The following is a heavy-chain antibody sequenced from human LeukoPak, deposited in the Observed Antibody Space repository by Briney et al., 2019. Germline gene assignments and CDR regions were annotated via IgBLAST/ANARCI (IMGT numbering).Heavy chain of an antibody. D-gene: IGHD6-13*01. CDR1: GFTFSSYA. V-gene: IGHV3-23*01. J-gene: IGHJ4*02. CDR2: ISNSGGAT. Sequence: GGSLRLSCAASGFTFSSYAMSWVRQAPGRGLAWVSAISNSGGATFYADSVKGRFTISRDNSKNTLYLQMNSLRAEDTAVYYCARDWGSWDFDYWGQGTLVTVSS. CDR3: ARDWGSWDFDY.